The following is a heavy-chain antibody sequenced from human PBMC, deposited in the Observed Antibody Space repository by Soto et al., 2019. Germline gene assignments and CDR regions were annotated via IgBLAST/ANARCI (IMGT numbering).Heavy chain of an antibody. CDR1: GFSLGDAKMF. V-gene: IGHV2-26*01. D-gene: IGHD3-10*01. CDR2: IFSNDEK. J-gene: IGHJ4*02. Sequence: SGPTLVNPTHTLTLTFTVSGFSLGDAKMFVRWIRQPPGKALEWLAHIFSNDEKSYSTSLKRRLSISRDTSKRQVVLTMTNMDPADTATFYCARMQSPGRPYGNRGVNFFEYWGQGTQVT. CDR3: ARMQSPGRPYGNRGVNFFEY.